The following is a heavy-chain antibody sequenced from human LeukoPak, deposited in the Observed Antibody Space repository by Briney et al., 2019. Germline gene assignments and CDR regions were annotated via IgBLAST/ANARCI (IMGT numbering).Heavy chain of an antibody. Sequence: SETLSLTCTVSGGSISSYYWSWIRQPPGKGLEWIGYIYYSGSTNYNPSLKSRVTISVDTSKNQFSLKLGSVTAADTAVYYCARSPDIVATPHYSYYYMDVWGKGTTVTVSS. CDR1: GGSISSYY. CDR3: ARSPDIVATPHYSYYYMDV. J-gene: IGHJ6*03. V-gene: IGHV4-59*01. D-gene: IGHD5-12*01. CDR2: IYYSGST.